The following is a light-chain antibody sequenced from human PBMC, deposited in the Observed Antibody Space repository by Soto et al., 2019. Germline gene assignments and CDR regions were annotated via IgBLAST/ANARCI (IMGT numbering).Light chain of an antibody. CDR2: DAS. V-gene: IGKV3-11*01. CDR3: QQRMNWPLT. Sequence: EIVLTHSPATLSFSPGGRATLSCSASQTVSNHLAWYQQKAGQAPRLLIFDASTRASGIPPRFSGSGSGTDFTLTITRVDPDDFAVYYCQQRMNWPLTFGGGTRVEIK. CDR1: QTVSNH. J-gene: IGKJ4*01.